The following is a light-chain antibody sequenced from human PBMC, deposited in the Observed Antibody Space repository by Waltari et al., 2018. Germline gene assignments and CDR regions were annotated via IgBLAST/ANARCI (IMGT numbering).Light chain of an antibody. CDR2: TAS. J-gene: IGKJ5*01. Sequence: IQLTPSPSSLSASVADRVTITCRASQAISSYLAWYQHEPEKAPKLLLHTASTLQSGDPSRFSGSGSGTDFTLAISSLQPEDFATYYCQQRNSYPITFGQGTRLEIK. CDR3: QQRNSYPIT. CDR1: QAISSY. V-gene: IGKV1-9*01.